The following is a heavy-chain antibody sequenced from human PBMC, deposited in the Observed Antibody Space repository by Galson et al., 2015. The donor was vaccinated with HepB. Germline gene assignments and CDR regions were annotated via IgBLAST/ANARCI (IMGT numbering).Heavy chain of an antibody. Sequence: CAISGDSVSSDTAAWNWIRQSPSRGLEWLGGTFYRSKWYNEYAVSVKSRITISPDTPKNQLSLQLNSVTPVDTAVYYCARVSKGFGYCTTTTCNAFNSWGQGTLVTVSS. J-gene: IGHJ4*02. CDR1: GDSVSSDTAA. CDR3: ARVSKGFGYCTTTTCNAFNS. V-gene: IGHV6-1*01. CDR2: TFYRSKWYN. D-gene: IGHD2-8*01.